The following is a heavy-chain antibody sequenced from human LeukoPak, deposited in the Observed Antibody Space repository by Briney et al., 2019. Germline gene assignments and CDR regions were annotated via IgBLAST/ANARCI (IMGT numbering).Heavy chain of an antibody. CDR3: ARDGYNWNDNWFDP. V-gene: IGHV4-4*07. CDR2: IYTSGST. Sequence: PSETLSLTCTVSGGSLSSYYWSWIRQPAGKGLEWIGRIYTSGSTNYNPSLKSRVTMSVDTSKNQFALKLISVTAADTAVYYCARDGYNWNDNWFDPWGQGTLVTVSS. J-gene: IGHJ5*02. D-gene: IGHD1-1*01. CDR1: GGSLSSYY.